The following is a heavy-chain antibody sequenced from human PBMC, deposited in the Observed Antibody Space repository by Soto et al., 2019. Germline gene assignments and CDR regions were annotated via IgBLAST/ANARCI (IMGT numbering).Heavy chain of an antibody. J-gene: IGHJ6*02. CDR1: GGSFSGYY. D-gene: IGHD2-21*02. CDR2: INHSGST. Sequence: QVQLQQWGAGLLKPSETLSLTCAVYGGSFSGYYWSWTRQPPGKGLEWIGEINHSGSTNYNPSLKSRVTISVDTSKNQFSLKLSSVTAADSAVYYCSSVTGRYYYGMDVWGQGTTVTVSS. CDR3: SSVTGRYYYGMDV. V-gene: IGHV4-34*01.